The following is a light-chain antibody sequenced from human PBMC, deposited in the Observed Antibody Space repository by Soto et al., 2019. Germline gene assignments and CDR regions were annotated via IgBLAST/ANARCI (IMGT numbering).Light chain of an antibody. Sequence: SYELTQPPSVSVAPGKTARITCGGNNIGSKSVHWYQQKPGQAPVLVIYYDSDRPSGIPERFSGSNSGNTATLTISRVEAGDEADYYCQVWDSSSDDPYVFGTGTKLTVL. V-gene: IGLV3-21*04. J-gene: IGLJ1*01. CDR2: YDS. CDR1: NIGSKS. CDR3: QVWDSSSDDPYV.